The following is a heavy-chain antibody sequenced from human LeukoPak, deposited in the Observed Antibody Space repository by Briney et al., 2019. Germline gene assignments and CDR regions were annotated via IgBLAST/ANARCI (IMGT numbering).Heavy chain of an antibody. CDR2: ISSSGSTI. Sequence: GSLRLSCAASGFTFSDYYTSWIRQAPGKGLEWVSYISSSGSTIYYADSVKGRFTISRDNAKNSLYLQMNSLRAEDTAVYYCARDLDWNYYYYYGMDVWGQGTTVTVSS. D-gene: IGHD1-1*01. CDR1: GFTFSDYY. V-gene: IGHV3-11*01. J-gene: IGHJ6*02. CDR3: ARDLDWNYYYYYGMDV.